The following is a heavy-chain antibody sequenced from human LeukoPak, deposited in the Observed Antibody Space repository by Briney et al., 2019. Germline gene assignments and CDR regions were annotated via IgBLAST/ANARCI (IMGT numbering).Heavy chain of an antibody. CDR3: SADNTWIDY. CDR2: IYTDGRT. J-gene: IGHJ4*02. V-gene: IGHV3-53*01. Sequence: GGSLRPSCAASGFSVSSSFMTWVRQAPGKGLEWVSVIYTDGRTDYADSVKGRFTVSRDSSENTLYLQMNSLRTVDTAVYYCSADNTWIDYWGQGALVTVSS. D-gene: IGHD1-1*01. CDR1: GFSVSSSF.